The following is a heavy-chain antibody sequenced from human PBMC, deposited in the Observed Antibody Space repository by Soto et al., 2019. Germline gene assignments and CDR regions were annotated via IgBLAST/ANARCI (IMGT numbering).Heavy chain of an antibody. CDR3: AKDQGSSWYEIDY. J-gene: IGHJ4*02. Sequence: EVQLLESGGGLVQPGGSLRLSCAASGFTFSNYAVTWVRQAPGKGLEWVSTISGSGGSTYYADSVKGRFTVSRDNSKNTLYLKMNSLSAEDTAVYYCAKDQGSSWYEIDYWGQGPLVTVSS. CDR2: ISGSGGST. CDR1: GFTFSNYA. D-gene: IGHD6-13*01. V-gene: IGHV3-23*01.